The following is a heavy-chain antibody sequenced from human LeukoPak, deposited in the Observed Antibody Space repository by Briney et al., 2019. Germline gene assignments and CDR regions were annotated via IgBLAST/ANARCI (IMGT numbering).Heavy chain of an antibody. D-gene: IGHD6-6*01. CDR3: ARISSSLDY. V-gene: IGHV4-59*01. CDR2: IYYGGGT. CDR1: GASISSYS. Sequence: PSETLSLTCTVSGASISSYSWSWIRQPPGKGLEWIGYIYYGGGTNYDPSLKSRITISVDTSKNQFSLKLSSVTAADTAVYYCARISSSLDYWGQGTLVTVSS. J-gene: IGHJ4*02.